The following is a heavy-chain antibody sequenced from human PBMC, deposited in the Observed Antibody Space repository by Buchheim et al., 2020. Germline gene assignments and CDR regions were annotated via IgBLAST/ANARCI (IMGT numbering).Heavy chain of an antibody. V-gene: IGHV4-59*01. CDR1: GGSISSYY. CDR3: ARVFYCSSTSCYYFDP. D-gene: IGHD2-2*01. J-gene: IGHJ5*02. CDR2: IYYSGST. Sequence: QVQLQESGPGLVKPSETLSLTCTVSGGSISSYYWSWIRQPPGKGLEWIGYIYYSGSTNYNPSLKSRCPISVATSKNQIPLKLSSVTAADTAVYYCARVFYCSSTSCYYFDPWGQGTL.